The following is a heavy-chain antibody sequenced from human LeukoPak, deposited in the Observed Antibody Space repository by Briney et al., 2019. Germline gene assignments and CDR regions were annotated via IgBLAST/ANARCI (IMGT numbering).Heavy chain of an antibody. CDR1: GGTFSSYA. D-gene: IGHD2-21*02. Sequence: ASVKVSCKASGGTFSSYAISWVRQAPGQGLEWMGGIIPIFGTANYAQKFQGRVTITADKSTSTAYMELSSLRSEDTAVYYCARDPYCGGDCYNYFDYWGQGTLVTVYS. V-gene: IGHV1-69*06. CDR3: ARDPYCGGDCYNYFDY. CDR2: IIPIFGTA. J-gene: IGHJ4*02.